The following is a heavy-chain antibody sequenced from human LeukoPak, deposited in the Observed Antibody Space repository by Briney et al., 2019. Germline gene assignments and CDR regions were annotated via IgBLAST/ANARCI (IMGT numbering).Heavy chain of an antibody. Sequence: PGGSLRLSCAASGFTFSSYEMNWVRQAPGKGLEWVSYISSSGSTIYYAGSVKGRFTISRDNSKNMLYLQMNSLRAEDTAVYYCARRGIVVSGYLEFYFDSWGQGTLVTVSS. D-gene: IGHD6-19*01. CDR3: ARRGIVVSGYLEFYFDS. CDR2: ISSSGSTI. CDR1: GFTFSSYE. J-gene: IGHJ4*02. V-gene: IGHV3-48*03.